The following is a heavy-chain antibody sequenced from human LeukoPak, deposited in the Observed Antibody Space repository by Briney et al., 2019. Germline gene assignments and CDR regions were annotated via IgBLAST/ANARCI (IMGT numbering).Heavy chain of an antibody. J-gene: IGHJ3*01. Sequence: PGGSLRLSCAASGFILSNYAMTWVRQAPGKGLEWVSLIGSSGGSTYYADSVKGRFTISRDNSNHTLSLQMNSLRVEDTAIYYCVKDIQLSTWGLGTMVTVSS. CDR2: IGSSGGST. D-gene: IGHD5-24*01. CDR1: GFILSNYA. CDR3: VKDIQLST. V-gene: IGHV3-23*01.